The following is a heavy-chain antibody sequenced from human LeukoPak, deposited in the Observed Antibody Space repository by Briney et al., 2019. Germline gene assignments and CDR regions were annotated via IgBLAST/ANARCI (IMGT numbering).Heavy chain of an antibody. CDR3: ARGLRQQLGFFDY. D-gene: IGHD6-13*01. V-gene: IGHV4-59*08. J-gene: IGHJ4*02. Sequence: SETLSLTCTVSGGSISSYYWSWIRQPPGKGLEWIGYIYYSGSTNYNPSLKSRVTISVDTSKNQFSLKLSSVTAADTAVYYCARGLRQQLGFFDYWGQGTLVTVSS. CDR1: GGSISSYY. CDR2: IYYSGST.